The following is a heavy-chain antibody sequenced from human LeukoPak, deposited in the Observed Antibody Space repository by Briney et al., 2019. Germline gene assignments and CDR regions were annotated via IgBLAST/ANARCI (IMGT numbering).Heavy chain of an antibody. CDR2: INPTSGGP. CDR3: ASRGCYYASDI. Sequence: GASVKVSCKASGYTFTGYFIHWVRQAPGQGLEWMGWINPTSGGPNYAQKFQGRVTMTRDTSITTAYMELTRLRSDDTAIYYCASRGCYYASDIWGQGTMVTVSS. V-gene: IGHV1-2*02. J-gene: IGHJ3*02. CDR1: GYTFTGYF. D-gene: IGHD3-22*01.